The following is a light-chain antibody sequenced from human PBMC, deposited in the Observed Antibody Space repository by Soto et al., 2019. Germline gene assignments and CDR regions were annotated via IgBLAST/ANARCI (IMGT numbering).Light chain of an antibody. Sequence: QSVLTQPPSASGTPGQRVTISCSGSSSNIGSNYVYWYQQLPGTAPKFLISSNNQWPSGVPDRFSGSKSGTSASLAISGLRSEDEADYYCCSYAGSNVFVFGTGTKLTVL. J-gene: IGLJ1*01. CDR1: SSNIGSNY. V-gene: IGLV1-47*02. CDR2: SNN. CDR3: CSYAGSNVFV.